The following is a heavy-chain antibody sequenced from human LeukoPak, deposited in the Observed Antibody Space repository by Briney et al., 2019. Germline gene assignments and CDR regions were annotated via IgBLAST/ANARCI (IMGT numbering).Heavy chain of an antibody. J-gene: IGHJ3*02. CDR2: ISFDGRNK. CDR1: GVTFSNYA. D-gene: IGHD3-22*01. CDR3: AREDSSGYYNDAFDI. V-gene: IGHV3-30*01. Sequence: GGSLRLSCAASGVTFSNYAMHWVRQAPGKGLEWVALISFDGRNKDYADSVKGRCTISRDNSKNTLYLQMKSLRAEDTAVYYCAREDSSGYYNDAFDIWGQGTMVTVSS.